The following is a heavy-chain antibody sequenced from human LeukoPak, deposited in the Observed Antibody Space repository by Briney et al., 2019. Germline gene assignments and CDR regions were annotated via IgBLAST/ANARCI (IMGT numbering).Heavy chain of an antibody. Sequence: GGSLRLSCAASGLHFSGTAMSWVRQAPGKGLEWVANIKQDGSEKYYVDSVKGRFTISRDNAKNSLYLQMNSLRAEDTAVYYCAREGNTDPAFDYWGQGTLVTVSS. CDR3: AREGNTDPAFDY. V-gene: IGHV3-7*01. D-gene: IGHD2-2*01. J-gene: IGHJ4*02. CDR2: IKQDGSEK. CDR1: GLHFSGTA.